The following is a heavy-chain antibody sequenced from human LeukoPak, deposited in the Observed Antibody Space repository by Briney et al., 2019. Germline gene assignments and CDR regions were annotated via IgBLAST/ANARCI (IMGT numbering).Heavy chain of an antibody. D-gene: IGHD5-24*01. CDR2: IKEDGSVK. J-gene: IGHJ4*02. CDR1: GFTFSNYW. Sequence: GGSLRLSCAASGFTFSNYWMNWVRQAPGKGLEWVANIKEDGSVKYYADSVKGRFTISKDNAQNSLYLQMNSLRAEDTAVYYCARDRGRRDDYWGQGTLVTVSS. V-gene: IGHV3-7*01. CDR3: ARDRGRRDDY.